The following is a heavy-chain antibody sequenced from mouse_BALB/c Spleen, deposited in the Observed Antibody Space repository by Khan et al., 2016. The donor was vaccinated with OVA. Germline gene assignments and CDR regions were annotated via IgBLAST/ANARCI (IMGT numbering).Heavy chain of an antibody. J-gene: IGHJ3*01. Sequence: VQLQQSGPGLVKPSQSLSITCTVSGFSLTSYDIHWVRQSPGKGLEWLGVIWSGGSTYYSAAFICRLSISKDNSKSQVFFKMHSLQANDTAIYDYATNYDYDEGLAYWGQGTLVTVSA. D-gene: IGHD2-4*01. CDR1: GFSLTSYD. V-gene: IGHV2-2*02. CDR3: ATNYDYDEGLAY. CDR2: IWSGGST.